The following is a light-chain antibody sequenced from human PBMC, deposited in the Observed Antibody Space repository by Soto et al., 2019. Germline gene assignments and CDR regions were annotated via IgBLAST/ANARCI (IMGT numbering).Light chain of an antibody. CDR2: QAS. Sequence: DIQMTQSPSTLSASVGDRVTITCRASQSISSWLAWYQQKPGKAPKLLIYQASSLESGVPSRFSGNGSGTEFTLTISSLQPDDFATYYCQQYNSYSPGYTFGQGTKLEIK. CDR1: QSISSW. V-gene: IGKV1-5*03. CDR3: QQYNSYSPGYT. J-gene: IGKJ2*01.